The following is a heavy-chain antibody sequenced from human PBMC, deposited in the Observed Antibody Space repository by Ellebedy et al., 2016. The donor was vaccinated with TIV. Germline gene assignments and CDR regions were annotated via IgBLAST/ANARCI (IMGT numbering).Heavy chain of an antibody. CDR2: IYSGGST. Sequence: GESLKISCAASGFTVSSNYMSWVRQAPGKGLEWVSVIYSGGSTYYADSVKGRFTISRDNSKNTLYLQMNSLRAEDTAVYYCAKDEADYWGQGTLVTVSS. J-gene: IGHJ4*02. V-gene: IGHV3-66*01. CDR1: GFTVSSNY. CDR3: AKDEADY.